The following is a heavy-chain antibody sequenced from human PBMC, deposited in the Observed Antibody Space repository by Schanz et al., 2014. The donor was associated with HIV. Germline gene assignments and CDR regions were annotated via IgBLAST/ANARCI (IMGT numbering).Heavy chain of an antibody. CDR1: GFTFSNYV. J-gene: IGHJ6*02. CDR3: ARSPSYGMDV. CDR2: ISGSGNTI. Sequence: LLESGGGLVQPGGSLRLSCAASGFTFSNYVMSWVRQAPGKGLEWVSYISGSGNTIYYADSVKGRFTISRDNAKNSLYLQMNSLRAEDTAVYYCARSPSYGMDVWGQGTTVTVSS. V-gene: IGHV3-48*04.